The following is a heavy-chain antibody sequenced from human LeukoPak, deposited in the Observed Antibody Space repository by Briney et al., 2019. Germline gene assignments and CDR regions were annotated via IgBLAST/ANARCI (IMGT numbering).Heavy chain of an antibody. D-gene: IGHD3-22*01. J-gene: IGHJ5*02. CDR3: ARKVPNDSSGYYYRGQFDP. CDR2: ISAYNGNT. V-gene: IGHV1-18*01. Sequence: ASVKVSCKASGYTFTSYGISWVRQAPGQGLEWMGWISAYNGNTNYAQKLQGRVTMTTDTSTSTAYMELRSLRSEDTAVYYCARKVPNDSSGYYYRGQFDPWGQGTLVTVSS. CDR1: GYTFTSYG.